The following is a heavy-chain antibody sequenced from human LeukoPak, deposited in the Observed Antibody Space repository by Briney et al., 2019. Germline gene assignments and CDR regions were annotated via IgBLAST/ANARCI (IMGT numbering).Heavy chain of an antibody. CDR2: ISAYNGNT. V-gene: IGHV1-18*01. CDR1: GYTFTSYG. Sequence: ASVKVSCKASGYTFTSYGISWVRQAPGQGLEWMGWISAYNGNTNYAQKFQGRVTITRDTSASTAYMELSSLRSEDTAVYYCARVRVAGIAVAGGWRRDAFDIWGQGPMVTVSS. CDR3: ARVRVAGIAVAGGWRRDAFDI. J-gene: IGHJ3*02. D-gene: IGHD6-19*01.